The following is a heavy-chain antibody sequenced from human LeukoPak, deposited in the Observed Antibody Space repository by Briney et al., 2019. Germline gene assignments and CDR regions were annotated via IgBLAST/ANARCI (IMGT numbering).Heavy chain of an antibody. CDR1: GGSVSNYY. V-gene: IGHV4-59*02. D-gene: IGHD6-19*01. CDR2: IYNSAST. CDR3: ARAQSSSGWYDWFDP. Sequence: SETLSLICTVSGGSVSNYYWSWIRQPPGKELEWIGYIYNSASTSYNPSLKSRVTISVDTSNNQFSLKLSPVTAADTAVYYCARAQSSSGWYDWFDPWGQGILVTVSS. J-gene: IGHJ5*02.